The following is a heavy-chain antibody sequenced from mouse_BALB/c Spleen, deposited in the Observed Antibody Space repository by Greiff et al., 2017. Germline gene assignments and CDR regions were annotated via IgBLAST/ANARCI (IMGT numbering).Heavy chain of an antibody. J-gene: IGHJ3*01. CDR2: IYPSDSYT. D-gene: IGHD3-2*01. V-gene: IGHV1-69*02. CDR1: GYTFTSYW. Sequence: QVQLQQPGAELVRPGASVKLSCKASGYTFTSYWINWVKQRPGQGLEWIGNIYPSDSYTNYNQKFKDKATLTVDKSSSTAYMQLSSPTSEDSAVYYCTRGALDSSDFAYWGQGTLVTVSA. CDR3: TRGALDSSDFAY.